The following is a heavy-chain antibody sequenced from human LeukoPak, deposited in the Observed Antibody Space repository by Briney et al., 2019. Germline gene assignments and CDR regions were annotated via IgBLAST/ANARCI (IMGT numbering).Heavy chain of an antibody. CDR2: INHSGSA. CDR3: ARDMGYYGSGSLANWFDP. V-gene: IGHV4-34*01. J-gene: IGHJ5*02. CDR1: GDSFSNYY. D-gene: IGHD3-10*01. Sequence: SETLSLTCAVSGDSFSNYYWSWIRQPPGKGLEWIGEINHSGSANYNPSLKSRVTMSIDSSKNQFSLRLSSVTAADTAVYYCARDMGYYGSGSLANWFDPWGQGTLVTVSS.